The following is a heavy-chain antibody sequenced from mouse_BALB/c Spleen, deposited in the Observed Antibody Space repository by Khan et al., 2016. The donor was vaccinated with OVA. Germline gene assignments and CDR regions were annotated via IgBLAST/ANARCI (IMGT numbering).Heavy chain of an antibody. Sequence: EVQLVETGGGLVKPGGSLKLSCEVSGFAFNSYDMSWVRQTPEKRLEWVATISSTGSYTYYPDSVKGRFTISRDTARNTLYLQMSSLRSEDTALYYCTRPSYYGNHWFNYWGQGTLVTVSA. V-gene: IGHV5-9*02. CDR1: GFAFNSYD. CDR2: ISSTGSYT. J-gene: IGHJ3*01. CDR3: TRPSYYGNHWFNY. D-gene: IGHD2-10*01.